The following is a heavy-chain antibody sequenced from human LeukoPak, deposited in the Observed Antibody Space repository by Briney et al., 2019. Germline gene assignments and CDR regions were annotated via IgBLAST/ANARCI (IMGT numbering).Heavy chain of an antibody. CDR2: ISAYNGNT. D-gene: IGHD6-6*01. V-gene: IGHV1-18*01. CDR3: AGGSPFIAARPLYY. CDR1: GYTFTSYG. J-gene: IGHJ4*02. Sequence: ASVKVSCKASGYTFTSYGISWVRQAPGQGLEWMGWISAYNGNTNYAQKLQGRVTMTTDTSASTAYTELRSLRSDDTAVYYCAGGSPFIAARPLYYWGQGTLVTVSS.